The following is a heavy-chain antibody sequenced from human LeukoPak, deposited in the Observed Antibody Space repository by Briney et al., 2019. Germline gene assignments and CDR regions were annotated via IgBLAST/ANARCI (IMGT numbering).Heavy chain of an antibody. Sequence: TLSLTCSVSGDSISSNSYYWTWIRQPAGKGLEWVGRIYASGSTNYNPSLKSRVTISVDTSKNQFSLKLSSVTAADTAVYYCARPSTHYYDSSGHGAFDIWGQGTMVTVSS. V-gene: IGHV4-61*02. CDR2: IYASGST. CDR3: ARPSTHYYDSSGHGAFDI. D-gene: IGHD3-22*01. J-gene: IGHJ3*02. CDR1: GDSISSNSYY.